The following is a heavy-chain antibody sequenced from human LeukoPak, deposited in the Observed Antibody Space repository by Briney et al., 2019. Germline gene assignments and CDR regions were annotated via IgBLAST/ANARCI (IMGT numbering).Heavy chain of an antibody. CDR1: GFTFSSYA. CDR2: ISYDGSNK. CDR3: ARGEYFDWLSYPDY. Sequence: PGGSLRLSCAASGFTFSSYAMHWARQAPGKGLEWVAVISYDGSNKYYADSVKGRFTISRDNSKNTLYLQMNSLRAEDTAVYYCARGEYFDWLSYPDYWGQGTLVTVSS. D-gene: IGHD3-9*01. J-gene: IGHJ4*02. V-gene: IGHV3-30-3*01.